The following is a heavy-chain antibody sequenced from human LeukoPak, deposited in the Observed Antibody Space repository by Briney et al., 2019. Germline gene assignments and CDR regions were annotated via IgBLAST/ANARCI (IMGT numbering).Heavy chain of an antibody. CDR2: IYYNGNT. D-gene: IGHD6-25*01. V-gene: IGHV4-59*08. CDR1: GGSMTNYY. Sequence: SETLSLTCTVSGGSMTNYYWSWIRQPPGKELEWIGYIYYNGNTNYNPSLKSRVTMSVDTSENQFSLKLTFVTAADTAIYYCARHVGYQFASDIWGQGTMVTVSS. CDR3: ARHVGYQFASDI. J-gene: IGHJ3*02.